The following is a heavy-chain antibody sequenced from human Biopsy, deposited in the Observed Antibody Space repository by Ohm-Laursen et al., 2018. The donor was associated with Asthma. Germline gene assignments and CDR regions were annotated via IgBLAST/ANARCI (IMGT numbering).Heavy chain of an antibody. D-gene: IGHD1-26*01. CDR3: AKDVFPGWELRRGPDY. CDR2: ISFDGSNK. Sequence: SLRLSCTASGFTFSNYGMHWVRQAPGKGLDWVAVISFDGSNKNYTDSVKGRFTISRDNSRNTLHLQMNSLRAEDTAVYYCAKDVFPGWELRRGPDYWGQGTLVAVSA. J-gene: IGHJ4*02. CDR1: GFTFSNYG. V-gene: IGHV3-30*18.